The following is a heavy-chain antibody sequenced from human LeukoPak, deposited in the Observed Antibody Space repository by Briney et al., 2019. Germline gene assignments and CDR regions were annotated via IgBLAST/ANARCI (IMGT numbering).Heavy chain of an antibody. Sequence: GGSLRLSCAASGFTFSIHWMTWVRQAPGKGLEWVANIKQDGSEKNYVDSVKGRFIISRDNAKNSLYLQMNTLRADDTAVYYCARDGFGTGSNWGQGTLVTVSS. CDR2: IKQDGSEK. V-gene: IGHV3-7*03. J-gene: IGHJ4*02. CDR1: GFTFSIHW. D-gene: IGHD3-10*01. CDR3: ARDGFGTGSN.